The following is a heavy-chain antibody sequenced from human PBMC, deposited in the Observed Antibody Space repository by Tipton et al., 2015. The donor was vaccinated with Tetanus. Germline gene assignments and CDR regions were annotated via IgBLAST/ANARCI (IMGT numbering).Heavy chain of an antibody. D-gene: IGHD6-13*01. V-gene: IGHV3-48*02. J-gene: IGHJ4*02. CDR2: ISSGSSII. CDR1: GFNFSTNS. Sequence: SLRLSCVGSGFNFSTNSMNWVRQAPGKGLEWIAYISSGSSIIFYADAVRGRFFISRDITKNSLSLQMNSLKDDDTAVYYCARSAHFASWYDWGPGTRVTVSS. CDR3: ARSAHFASWYD.